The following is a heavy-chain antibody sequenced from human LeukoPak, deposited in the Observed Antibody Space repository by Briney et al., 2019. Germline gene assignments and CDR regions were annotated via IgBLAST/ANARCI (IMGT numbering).Heavy chain of an antibody. J-gene: IGHJ4*02. V-gene: IGHV3-7*01. CDR2: INQDGSDK. Sequence: TGGSLRLSCAASGFTFSNSWMSWVRQAPGKGLEWVANINQDGSDKSHVDSVKGRSTISRDNAKTSLYLQMNSLRAEDTAVYYCARSRGGGPPVFDYWGQGTLVTVSS. D-gene: IGHD3-10*01. CDR1: GFTFSNSW. CDR3: ARSRGGGPPVFDY.